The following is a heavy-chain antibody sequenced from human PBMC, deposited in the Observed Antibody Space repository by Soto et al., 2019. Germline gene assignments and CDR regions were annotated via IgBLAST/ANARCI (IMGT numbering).Heavy chain of an antibody. CDR1: GYTFTSYG. CDR2: INAYNGNT. V-gene: IGHV1-18*01. CDR3: ARVLPPFDP. J-gene: IGHJ5*02. Sequence: QVQLVQSGAEVKKPGASVKVSCKASGYTFTSYGISWVRQAPGQGLEWMGWINAYNGNTNYAQKLQCRVTMTSDTTTSTVYMGLGSLGSDDAAVYYCARVLPPFDPWGQGTLVTVSS.